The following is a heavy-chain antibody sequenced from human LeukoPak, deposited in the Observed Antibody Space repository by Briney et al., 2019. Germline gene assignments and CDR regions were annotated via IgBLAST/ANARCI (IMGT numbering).Heavy chain of an antibody. J-gene: IGHJ5*02. CDR2: INHSGST. V-gene: IGHV4-34*01. CDR3: ARDVNYYDSSGYLLP. D-gene: IGHD3-22*01. CDR1: GGSFRGYY. Sequence: SETLSLTFAVYGGSFRGYYWSWIRQPPGKGLEWIGEINHSGSTNYNPSLKSRVTISVDTSKNQFSLKLSFVTAADTAVYYCARDVNYYDSSGYLLPWGQGTLVTVSS.